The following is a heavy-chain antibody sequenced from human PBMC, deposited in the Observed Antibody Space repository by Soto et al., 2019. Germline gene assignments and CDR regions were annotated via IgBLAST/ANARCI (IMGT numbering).Heavy chain of an antibody. V-gene: IGHV3-74*01. CDR2: IKTDGSST. D-gene: IGHD5-18*01. CDR1: GFSFSAYW. Sequence: EVHLVESGGGLVQPGGSLRLSCAASGFSFSAYWIHWVRQAPEKGLEWVSRIKTDGSSTDYADSVKGRFTISRDNAKNILFLQMDSLRAEDTAVYYCAKRDGNTFGLFHWGQGTLVTVSS. CDR3: AKRDGNTFGLFH. J-gene: IGHJ4*02.